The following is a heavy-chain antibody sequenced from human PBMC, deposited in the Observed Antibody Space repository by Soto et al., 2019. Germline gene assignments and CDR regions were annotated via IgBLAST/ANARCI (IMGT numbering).Heavy chain of an antibody. CDR3: AGGVVPAATRGYYYYGMDV. J-gene: IGHJ6*02. CDR2: IYYSGST. CDR1: GGSISSGGYY. V-gene: IGHV4-31*03. D-gene: IGHD2-2*01. Sequence: SETLSLTCTVSGGSISSGGYYWSWIRQHPGKGLEWIGYIYYSGSTYYNPSLKSRVTISVDTSKNQFSLKLSSVTAADTAVYYCAGGVVPAATRGYYYYGMDVWGQGTTVTVSS.